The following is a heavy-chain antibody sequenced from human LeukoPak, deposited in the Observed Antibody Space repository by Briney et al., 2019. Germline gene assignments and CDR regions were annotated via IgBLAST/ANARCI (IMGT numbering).Heavy chain of an antibody. J-gene: IGHJ4*02. V-gene: IGHV3-43*02. Sequence: GRSLRLSCAASAFTFDDFPMHWVRQGPGEGLEGISLISVDGTTAYYADYFKGRFTISRDSSKNSLFLQMNSLRTDDTALYYCAKDYYWGQGTLVTVSS. CDR3: AKDYY. CDR2: ISVDGTTA. CDR1: AFTFDDFP.